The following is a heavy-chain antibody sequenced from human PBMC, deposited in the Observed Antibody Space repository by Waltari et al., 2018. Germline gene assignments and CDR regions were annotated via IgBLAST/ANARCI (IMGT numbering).Heavy chain of an antibody. D-gene: IGHD6-13*01. CDR2: HILIFCTA. V-gene: IGHV1-69*15. J-gene: IGHJ6*02. Sequence: VQLVQSGAEVKKPGSSVKVSCKASGGTFSSYAISWVRQAPGQGLEWLGSHILIFCTAHPAEHFQGRVTITPDESTSTAYMELSSLRSEDTAVYYCARDGGPSSSWSDYYYGMDVWGQGTTVTVSS. CDR1: GGTFSSYA. CDR3: ARDGGPSSSWSDYYYGMDV.